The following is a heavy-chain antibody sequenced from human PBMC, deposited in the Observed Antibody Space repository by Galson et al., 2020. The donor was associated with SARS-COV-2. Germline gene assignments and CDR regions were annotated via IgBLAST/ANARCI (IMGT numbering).Heavy chain of an antibody. D-gene: IGHD2-8*01. V-gene: IGHV3-9*01. CDR1: GFTFGDYA. J-gene: IGHJ6*02. CDR2: INWNSYSV. CDR3: AKNVYGTNGGYYYYYYGMDV. Sequence: SLKISCTASGFTFGDYAMHWVRQAPGKGLEWVSGINWNSYSVAYADSVKGRFTISRDNANNSLYLQMNSLRAEDTAWYYCAKNVYGTNGGYYYYYYGMDVWGQGTAVTVSS.